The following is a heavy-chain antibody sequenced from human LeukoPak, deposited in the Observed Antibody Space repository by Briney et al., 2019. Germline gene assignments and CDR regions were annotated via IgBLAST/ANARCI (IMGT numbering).Heavy chain of an antibody. J-gene: IGHJ4*02. V-gene: IGHV4-34*01. CDR3: AASLWFGVNPEY. D-gene: IGHD3-10*01. CDR2: IHRSGNT. CDR1: NGSFNGYY. Sequence: SETLSLTCGVYNGSFNGYYWTWIRQPPGKGLERIGEIHRSGNTNYHPSLRSRVTISVDTSKNHVYLTLNSVAAADTAIYYCAASLWFGVNPEYWGQGTLVTVSS.